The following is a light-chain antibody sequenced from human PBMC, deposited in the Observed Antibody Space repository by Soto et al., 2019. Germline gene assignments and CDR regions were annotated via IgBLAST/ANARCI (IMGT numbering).Light chain of an antibody. J-gene: IGKJ1*01. V-gene: IGKV1-5*03. CDR3: QQYKNYWT. CDR2: KAS. CDR1: QSISSW. Sequence: DIQMTQSPSTLPAAVGDRVTITCRASQSISSWLAWYQQKPGKAPKLLIYKASYLASGVPSRFSGGGSGTEFTLTISSLQPDDFATYYCQQYKNYWTFGQGTKVDIK.